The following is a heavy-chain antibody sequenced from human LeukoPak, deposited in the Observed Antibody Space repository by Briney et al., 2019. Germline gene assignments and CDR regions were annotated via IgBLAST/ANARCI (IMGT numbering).Heavy chain of an antibody. CDR1: GLTFSTSG. CDR3: ATETNGRHYDY. D-gene: IGHD1-14*01. Sequence: GGSLRLSCTASGLTFSTSGFNWVRQARGKGLEWVASIGPTGSDRYHADSIKGRFTISRDNANNFLYLQMNSLRAEDTAVYYCATETNGRHYDYWGQGTLLTVSS. J-gene: IGHJ4*02. V-gene: IGHV3-21*06. CDR2: IGPTGSDR.